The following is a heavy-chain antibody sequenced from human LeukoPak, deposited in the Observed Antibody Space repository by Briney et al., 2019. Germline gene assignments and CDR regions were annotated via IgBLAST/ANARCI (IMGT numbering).Heavy chain of an antibody. D-gene: IGHD5-24*01. CDR2: INPSGGST. CDR1: GYTFTSYY. J-gene: IGHJ4*02. CDR3: ARSPAGRWLPQDFDY. V-gene: IGHV1-46*01. Sequence: GDSVNVSCKASGYTFTSYYMHWVRQAPGQGLEWMGIINPSGGSTSYAQKFQGRVTMTRDTSTSTVYMELSSLRPEDTAVYYCARSPAGRWLPQDFDYWGQGTLVTVSS.